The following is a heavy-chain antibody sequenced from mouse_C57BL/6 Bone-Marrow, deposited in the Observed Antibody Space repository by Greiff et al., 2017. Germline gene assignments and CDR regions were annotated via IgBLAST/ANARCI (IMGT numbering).Heavy chain of an antibody. D-gene: IGHD1-1*01. CDR2: IWWDDDK. CDR1: GFSLSTFGMG. CDR3: SRFDYYGSSWFAY. J-gene: IGHJ3*01. Sequence: QVTLKECGPGILQPSQTLSLTCSFSGFSLSTFGMGVGWIRQPSGKGLEWLAHIWWDDDKYYNPALKSRLTISKDTSKNPVFLKIANVDTADTATYYCSRFDYYGSSWFAYWRQGTLVTVSA. V-gene: IGHV8-8*01.